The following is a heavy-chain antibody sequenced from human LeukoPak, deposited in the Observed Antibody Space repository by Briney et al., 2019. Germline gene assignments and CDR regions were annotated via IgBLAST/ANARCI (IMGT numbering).Heavy chain of an antibody. J-gene: IGHJ4*02. V-gene: IGHV3-30*03. CDR3: ARDRDLGVVTPWCDY. Sequence: GGSLRLSCAASGFTFSNYGMQWVRQAPGKGLEWVAIISYDGSVRYYGDSVRGRFTISRDNSKNTVYLQMNSLRADGTAVYYCARDRDLGVVTPWCDYWGQGVLVTVSS. D-gene: IGHD2-2*01. CDR1: GFTFSNYG. CDR2: ISYDGSVR.